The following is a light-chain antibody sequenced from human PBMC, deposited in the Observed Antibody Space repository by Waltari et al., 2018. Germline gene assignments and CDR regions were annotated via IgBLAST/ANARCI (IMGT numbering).Light chain of an antibody. CDR2: EGN. CDR3: CSYTGTTTPRL. Sequence: QSALTQPASVSGSPGQSITISCTGTSSDDGSYNLVSWYQQHPGKAPKVLICEGNKRPSGVSVRFSGSKSGNTASLTISGLQAEDEADYYCCSYTGTTTPRLFGGGTKLTVL. J-gene: IGLJ3*02. CDR1: SSDDGSYNL. V-gene: IGLV2-23*01.